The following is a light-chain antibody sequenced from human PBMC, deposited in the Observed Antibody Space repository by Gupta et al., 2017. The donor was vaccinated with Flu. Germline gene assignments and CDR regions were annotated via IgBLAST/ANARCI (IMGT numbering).Light chain of an antibody. CDR2: KNS. J-gene: IGLJ1*01. CDR3: AAWDDSLSGQN. CDR1: SSNIGSNY. V-gene: IGLV1-47*01. Sequence: QSVLTQPPSASGTPAQWFTITSSGSSSNIGSNYFYWYQHPPGTAPNLLINKNSQRTSRVPTRFSGYMSGTAASLAISGLRSEDETDYYCAAWDDSLSGQNFGTGTKVTVL.